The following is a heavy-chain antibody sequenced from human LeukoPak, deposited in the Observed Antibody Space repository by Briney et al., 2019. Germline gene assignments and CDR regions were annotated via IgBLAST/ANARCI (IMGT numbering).Heavy chain of an antibody. Sequence: SETLSLTCAVSGGSISSNNWWSWVRQPPGKGLEWIGEIYHSGSTNYNPSLRGRVTISVDKSKNQFSLNLSSVTAADTAVYYCARGLGITVTTEAVFDYWGQGTLVTVSS. J-gene: IGHJ4*02. CDR1: GGSISSNNW. V-gene: IGHV4-4*02. CDR3: ARGLGITVTTEAVFDY. D-gene: IGHD4-17*01. CDR2: IYHSGST.